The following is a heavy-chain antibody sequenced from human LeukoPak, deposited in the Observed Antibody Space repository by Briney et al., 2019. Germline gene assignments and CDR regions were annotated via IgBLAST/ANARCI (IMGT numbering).Heavy chain of an antibody. CDR2: TYYRSKWYN. CDR3: ARMGSSSALGNWFDP. V-gene: IGHV6-1*01. D-gene: IGHD6-6*01. Sequence: SQTLSLTCAISGDSVSSNSAAWNWIRQSPSRGLEWLGRTYYRSKWYNNYAVSVKSRITINPDTSKNQYSLQLNSVTPEDTAVYYCARMGSSSALGNWFDPWGQGTLVTVSS. CDR1: GDSVSSNSAA. J-gene: IGHJ5*02.